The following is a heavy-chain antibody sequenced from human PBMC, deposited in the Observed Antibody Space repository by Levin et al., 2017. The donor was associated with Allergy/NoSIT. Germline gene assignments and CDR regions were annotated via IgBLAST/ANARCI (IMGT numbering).Heavy chain of an antibody. CDR3: AKLWFGEEGFDY. CDR2: ISYDGSNK. J-gene: IGHJ4*02. D-gene: IGHD3-10*01. CDR1: GFTFSSYG. Sequence: QPGGSLRLSCAASGFTFSSYGMHWVRQAPGKGLEWVAVISYDGSNKYYADSVKGRFTISRDNSKNTLYLQMNSLRAEDTAVYYCAKLWFGEEGFDYWGQGTLVTVSS. V-gene: IGHV3-30*18.